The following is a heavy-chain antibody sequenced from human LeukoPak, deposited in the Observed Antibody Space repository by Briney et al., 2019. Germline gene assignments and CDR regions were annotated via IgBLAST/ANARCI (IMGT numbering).Heavy chain of an antibody. Sequence: ASVKVSCKASGYTFTSYYMHWVRQAPGQGLEWMGIINPSGGSTSYAQKFQGRATMTRDTSTSTVYMELSSLRSEDTAVYYCARVPLSYGDYDTGDYWGQGTLVTVSS. CDR1: GYTFTSYY. J-gene: IGHJ4*02. V-gene: IGHV1-46*01. CDR3: ARVPLSYGDYDTGDY. D-gene: IGHD4-17*01. CDR2: INPSGGST.